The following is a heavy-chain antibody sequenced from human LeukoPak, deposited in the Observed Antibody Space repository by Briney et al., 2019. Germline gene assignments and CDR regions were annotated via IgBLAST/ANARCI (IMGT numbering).Heavy chain of an antibody. CDR2: IIPIFGTA. Sequence: SVRVSCKASGYTFTSYDINRVRQATGQGLEWMGGIIPIFGTANYAQKFQGRVTITTDESTSTAYMELSSLRSEDTAVYYCARDNSSTLHNRFDPWGQGTLVTVSS. CDR1: GYTFTSYD. V-gene: IGHV1-69*05. J-gene: IGHJ5*02. D-gene: IGHD6-13*01. CDR3: ARDNSSTLHNRFDP.